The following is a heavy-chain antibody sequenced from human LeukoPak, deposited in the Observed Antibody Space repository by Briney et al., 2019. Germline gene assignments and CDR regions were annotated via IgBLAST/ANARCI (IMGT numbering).Heavy chain of an antibody. Sequence: GGSLRLSCAASGFTFISYWMSWVRQAPGKGLEWVANIKQEGSEKYYVDSVKGRFTISRDNAKNSLYLQMNSLRAEDTAVYYCARDSPYSSSWYPYYYYYMDVWGKGTTVTISS. CDR2: IKQEGSEK. CDR1: GFTFISYW. CDR3: ARDSPYSSSWYPYYYYYMDV. V-gene: IGHV3-7*01. J-gene: IGHJ6*03. D-gene: IGHD6-13*01.